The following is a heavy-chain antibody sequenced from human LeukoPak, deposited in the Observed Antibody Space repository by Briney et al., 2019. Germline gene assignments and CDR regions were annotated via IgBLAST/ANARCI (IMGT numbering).Heavy chain of an antibody. J-gene: IGHJ4*02. D-gene: IGHD3-10*01. Sequence: GGSLRLSCAASGFTVSSNYMSWVRQAPGKGLEWVSVIYSGGSTYYADSVKGRFTISRDNSKNTLYLQMNSLRAEDTAVYYCARTAIDSGSYYNPFDYWGQGILVTVSS. CDR3: ARTAIDSGSYYNPFDY. CDR1: GFTVSSNY. CDR2: IYSGGST. V-gene: IGHV3-66*01.